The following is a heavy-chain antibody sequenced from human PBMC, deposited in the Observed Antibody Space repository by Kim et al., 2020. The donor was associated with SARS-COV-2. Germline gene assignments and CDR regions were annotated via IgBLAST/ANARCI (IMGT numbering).Heavy chain of an antibody. V-gene: IGHV3-33*05. CDR2: ISYDGSNK. CDR1: GFTFSSYG. J-gene: IGHJ4*02. D-gene: IGHD5-18*01. Sequence: GGSLRLSCAASGFTFSSYGMHWVRQAPGKGLEWVAVISYDGSNKYYADSVKGRFTISRDNSKNTLYLQMNSLRAEDTAVYYCARDAYSYGPAYYFDYWGQGTLVTVSS. CDR3: ARDAYSYGPAYYFDY.